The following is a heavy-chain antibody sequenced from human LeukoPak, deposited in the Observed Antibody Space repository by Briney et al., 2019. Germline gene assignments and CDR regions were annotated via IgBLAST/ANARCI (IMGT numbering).Heavy chain of an antibody. D-gene: IGHD6-13*01. CDR3: AKDPVWQQLVDY. CDR2: ISSTSSHI. Sequence: GGSLRPSCAASGFTFSSFSMNWVRQAPGKGLEWVSYISSTSSHIYYADSVKGRFTVSRDNAKDSLYLQMNSLRDEDTAVYYCAKDPVWQQLVDYWGQGTLVTVSS. V-gene: IGHV3-21*05. CDR1: GFTFSSFS. J-gene: IGHJ4*02.